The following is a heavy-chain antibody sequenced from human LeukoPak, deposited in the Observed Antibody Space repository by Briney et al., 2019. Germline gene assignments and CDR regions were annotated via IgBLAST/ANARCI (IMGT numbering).Heavy chain of an antibody. Sequence: GRSLRLSCAASGFTFENDAMHWVRQAPGRGLEWVSSVSWNSGNIAYADSVKGRFSSSRDNAKNSLYLQMSSLRPEDTALYYCAKGPGWQLNKRYSDFWGQGTLVIVSS. D-gene: IGHD5-24*01. V-gene: IGHV3-9*01. CDR3: AKGPGWQLNKRYSDF. CDR2: VSWNSGNI. CDR1: GFTFENDA. J-gene: IGHJ4*02.